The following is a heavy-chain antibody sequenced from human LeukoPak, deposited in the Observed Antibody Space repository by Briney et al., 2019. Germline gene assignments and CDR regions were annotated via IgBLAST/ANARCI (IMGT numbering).Heavy chain of an antibody. J-gene: IGHJ4*02. V-gene: IGHV4-30-4*08. Sequence: SETLSLTCTVSGGSVSSSDYYWSWIRQPPGKGLEWIGYIYYTGSTSYNPSLKSRVTISVDTSKNQFSLGLSSVTAADTAVYYCARGGRASGYWGQGTLVTVSS. CDR2: IYYTGST. CDR3: ARGGRASGY. CDR1: GGSVSSSDYY. D-gene: IGHD2-15*01.